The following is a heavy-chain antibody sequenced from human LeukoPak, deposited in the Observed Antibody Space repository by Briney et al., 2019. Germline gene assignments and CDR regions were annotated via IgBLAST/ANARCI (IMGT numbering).Heavy chain of an antibody. Sequence: ASVKVSCKASGYTFTHYVIHWVRQAPGQRLEWMGWINTDHDNTEYSQRFQGRVAITRDKSTSTVYMGLSSLRSEDTAVYFCARGPDGNIWYYFDSWGQGTPVTVSS. V-gene: IGHV1-3*04. CDR1: GYTFTHYV. J-gene: IGHJ4*02. D-gene: IGHD3-10*01. CDR3: ARGPDGNIWYYFDS. CDR2: INTDHDNT.